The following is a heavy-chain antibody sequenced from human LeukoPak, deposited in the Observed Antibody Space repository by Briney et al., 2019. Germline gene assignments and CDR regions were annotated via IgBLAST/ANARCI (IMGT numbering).Heavy chain of an antibody. Sequence: GSLRLSCAASGFTFSSYAMHWVRQAPGKGLEWVAVVSYDGSNKYYADSVKGRFTISRDSSKNTLYLQMNSLRAEDTAVYYCARTYYYDRSGYYYWGQGTLVTVSS. CDR2: VSYDGSNK. V-gene: IGHV3-30-3*01. J-gene: IGHJ4*02. CDR1: GFTFSSYA. D-gene: IGHD3-22*01. CDR3: ARTYYYDRSGYYY.